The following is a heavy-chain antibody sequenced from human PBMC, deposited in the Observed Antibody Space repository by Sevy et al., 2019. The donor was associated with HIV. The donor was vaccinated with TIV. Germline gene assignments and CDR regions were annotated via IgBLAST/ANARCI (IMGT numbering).Heavy chain of an antibody. V-gene: IGHV4-30-4*01. Sequence: SETLSLTCSVSGDSLSSADFYWSWVRQPPGKGLEGIGYFFYSDNFYYNPSLNSRLTVSVNTPKNQFSLNLTSVTAADSAVYYCARSQNVYSAPFDFWGQGTPVTVSS. CDR3: ARSQNVYSAPFDF. D-gene: IGHD5-18*01. CDR1: GDSLSSADFY. CDR2: FFYSDNF. J-gene: IGHJ5*01.